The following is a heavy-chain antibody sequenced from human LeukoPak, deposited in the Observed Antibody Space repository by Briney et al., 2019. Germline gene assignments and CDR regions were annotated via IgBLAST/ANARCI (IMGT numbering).Heavy chain of an antibody. D-gene: IGHD3-10*01. CDR2: IRGAGDIT. J-gene: IGHJ4*02. CDR1: GITFSAYG. Sequence: PGGSLRLSCVASGITFSAYGMSWVRQAPGKGLEWVSAIRGAGDITDYADSVKGRFTISRDNSKNTLYLQMSSLRAEDTAIYYCAKAPYGSGSSYVNFWGQGTLVTVSS. CDR3: AKAPYGSGSSYVNF. V-gene: IGHV3-23*01.